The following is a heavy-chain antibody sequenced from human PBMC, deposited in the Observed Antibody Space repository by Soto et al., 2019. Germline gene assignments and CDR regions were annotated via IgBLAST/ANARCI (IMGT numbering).Heavy chain of an antibody. Sequence: GGSLILSCAASGFTFSSYAMHWVRQAPGKGLEWVAVISYDGSNKYYADSVKGRFTISRDNSKNTLYLQMNSLRAEDTAVYYCARARGYCSSTSCDKIIDYWGQGTLVTVSS. J-gene: IGHJ4*02. D-gene: IGHD2-2*01. V-gene: IGHV3-30-3*01. CDR3: ARARGYCSSTSCDKIIDY. CDR1: GFTFSSYA. CDR2: ISYDGSNK.